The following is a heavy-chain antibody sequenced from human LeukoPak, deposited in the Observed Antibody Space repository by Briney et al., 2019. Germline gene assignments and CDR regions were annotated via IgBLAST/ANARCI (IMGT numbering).Heavy chain of an antibody. CDR2: IRYDGGNK. D-gene: IGHD6-19*01. J-gene: IGHJ1*01. Sequence: QPGGSLRLSCAASGFTFRSYEMNWVRQAPGKGLEWVAFIRYDGGNKYYADSVKGRFTISRDNSKNTLYLQMYSLRAEDTAVYYCATQVPPGIAVAGTLPHVYWGQGTLVTVSS. CDR1: GFTFRSYE. CDR3: ATQVPPGIAVAGTLPHVY. V-gene: IGHV3-30*02.